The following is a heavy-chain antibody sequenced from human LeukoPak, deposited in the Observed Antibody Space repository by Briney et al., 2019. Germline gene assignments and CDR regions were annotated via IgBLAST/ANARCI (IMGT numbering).Heavy chain of an antibody. D-gene: IGHD1-26*01. V-gene: IGHV3-30-3*01. J-gene: IGHJ4*02. CDR2: ISYDGSNK. CDR1: GFTFSSYA. Sequence: PGGSLRLSCAASGFTFSSYAMHWVRQAPGKGLEWVAVISYDGSNKYYADSVKGRFTISRDNSKNTLYLQMNSLRAEDTAVYYCAKDPLVGATGYWGQGTLVTVSS. CDR3: AKDPLVGATGY.